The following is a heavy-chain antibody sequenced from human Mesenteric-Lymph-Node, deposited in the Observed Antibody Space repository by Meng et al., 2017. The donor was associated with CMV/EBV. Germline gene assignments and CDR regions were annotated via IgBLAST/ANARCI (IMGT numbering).Heavy chain of an antibody. J-gene: IGHJ4*02. Sequence: SGGSINNGIYFWSWIRQHPGKGLEWIGYIYYSGSTYYNPSLKSRVTISVDTSKNQFSLRLNSVTAADTAVYYCARCSGGSCYNPLAFWGQGTLVTVSS. V-gene: IGHV4-31*02. CDR3: ARCSGGSCYNPLAF. CDR1: GGSINNGIYF. CDR2: IYYSGST. D-gene: IGHD2-15*01.